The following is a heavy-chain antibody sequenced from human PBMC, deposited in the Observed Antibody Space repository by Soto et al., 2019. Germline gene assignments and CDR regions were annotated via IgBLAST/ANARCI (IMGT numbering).Heavy chain of an antibody. V-gene: IGHV3-30-3*01. CDR2: ISYDGSNK. CDR1: GFTFSSYA. J-gene: IGHJ6*02. CDR3: ARDRRTLAYYYYGMDV. Sequence: QVQLVESGGGVVQPGRSLRLSCAASGFTFSSYAMHGVRQAPGKGLEGVAVISYDGSNKYYADSVKGRVTISRDNSKNTLYLQMNSLRAEDTAVYYCARDRRTLAYYYYGMDVWGQGTTVTVSS. D-gene: IGHD3-16*01.